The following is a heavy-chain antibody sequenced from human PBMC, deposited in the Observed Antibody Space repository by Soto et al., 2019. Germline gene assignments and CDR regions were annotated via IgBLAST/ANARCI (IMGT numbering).Heavy chain of an antibody. D-gene: IGHD3-10*01. CDR3: ARVITVLRGVTSPYYGMDV. J-gene: IGHJ6*02. Sequence: QVQLQESGPGLVKPSQTLSLTCTVSGASITSGDYCWTWIRQHPGKGLEWIGYIHYSGSTYYNPSLKSRVTISVDTAKTPFSLRLNSVTAADTAVYYCARVITVLRGVTSPYYGMDVWGQGTTVTVSS. CDR1: GASITSGDYC. V-gene: IGHV4-31*03. CDR2: IHYSGST.